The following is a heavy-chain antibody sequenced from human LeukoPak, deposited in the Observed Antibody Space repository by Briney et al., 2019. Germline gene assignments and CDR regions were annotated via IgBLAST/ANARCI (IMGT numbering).Heavy chain of an antibody. CDR2: IKQDGSEK. V-gene: IGHV3-7*01. Sequence: GGSLRLSCAASGFTFSSYWMSLVRQAPGKGLEWVANIKQDGSEKYYVDSVKGRFTISRDNAKNSLYLQMNSLRAEDTAVYYCVRRSIATNYGMDVWGQGTTVTVSS. J-gene: IGHJ6*02. CDR1: GFTFSSYW. CDR3: VRRSIATNYGMDV. D-gene: IGHD6-6*01.